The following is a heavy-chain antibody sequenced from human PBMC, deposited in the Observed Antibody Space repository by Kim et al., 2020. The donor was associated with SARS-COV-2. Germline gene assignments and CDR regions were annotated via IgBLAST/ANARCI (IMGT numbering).Heavy chain of an antibody. CDR2: ISSSGSTI. CDR3: AIASGITMVRGVPYYFDY. V-gene: IGHV3-48*03. D-gene: IGHD3-10*01. J-gene: IGHJ4*02. CDR1: GFTFSSYE. Sequence: GGSLRLSCAASGFTFSSYEMNWVRQAPGKGLEWVSYISSSGSTIYYADSVKGRFTISRDNAKNSLYLQMNSLRAEDTAVYYCAIASGITMVRGVPYYFDYWGQGTLVTVSS.